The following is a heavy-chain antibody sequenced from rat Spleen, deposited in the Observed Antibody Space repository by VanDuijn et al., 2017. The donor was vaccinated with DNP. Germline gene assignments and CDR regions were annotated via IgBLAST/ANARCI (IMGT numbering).Heavy chain of an antibody. V-gene: IGHV5-31*01. CDR1: GFTFNKYW. J-gene: IGHJ2*01. D-gene: IGHD1-11*01. CDR3: ARHGRRVWDY. CDR2: ITSSGGST. Sequence: EVQLVESGGGLVQPGRSLKLSCVASGFTFNKYWMTWIRQVPGKGLEWVAAITSSGGSTYHGDSVKGRFTISRDNAESTLYLQMNSLRSEDMATYFCARHGRRVWDYWGQGVMVRVSS.